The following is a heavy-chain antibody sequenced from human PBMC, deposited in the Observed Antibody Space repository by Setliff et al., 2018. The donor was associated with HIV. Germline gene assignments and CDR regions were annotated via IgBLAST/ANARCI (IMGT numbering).Heavy chain of an antibody. Sequence: GESLKISCVASGFTFNNAWMNWVRQAPGKGLEWLGRIKKSSDGGKTDDASPVKGRFTISRDDSKNTLYLQMNSLKIEDTAFYFCATDNGPSYSMDIWGQGTTVTVSS. V-gene: IGHV3-15*01. D-gene: IGHD2-21*01. CDR1: GFTFNNAW. CDR2: IKKSSDGGKT. J-gene: IGHJ6*02. CDR3: ATDNGPSYSMDI.